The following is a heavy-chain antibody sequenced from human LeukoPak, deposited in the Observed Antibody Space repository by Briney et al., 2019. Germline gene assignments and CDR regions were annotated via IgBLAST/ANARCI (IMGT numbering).Heavy chain of an antibody. CDR3: ARDPYSGGYGAYYYYYMDL. Sequence: GGSLRLSCAASGFTFSSYSMNWVRQAPGKGLEGVSSITSTSTYIYYADSVKGRFTISRDNAKNSLYLQMNGLRVEDTAVYYCARDPYSGGYGAYYYYYMDLWGKGTTVTISS. CDR1: GFTFSSYS. CDR2: ITSTSTYI. D-gene: IGHD1-26*01. V-gene: IGHV3-21*01. J-gene: IGHJ6*03.